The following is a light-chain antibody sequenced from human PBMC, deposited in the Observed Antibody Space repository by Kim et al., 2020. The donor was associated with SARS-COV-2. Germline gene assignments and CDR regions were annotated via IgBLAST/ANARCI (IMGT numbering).Light chain of an antibody. Sequence: SPGERATLSCRASQTINNKLVWYQQKPGQAPRLLIYDATTRATGVPARFIGSGSETDFTLTISSLQSEDFAVYYCQQSNDWPPLTFGQGTKVEIK. J-gene: IGKJ1*01. CDR1: QTINNK. CDR2: DAT. V-gene: IGKV3-15*01. CDR3: QQSNDWPPLT.